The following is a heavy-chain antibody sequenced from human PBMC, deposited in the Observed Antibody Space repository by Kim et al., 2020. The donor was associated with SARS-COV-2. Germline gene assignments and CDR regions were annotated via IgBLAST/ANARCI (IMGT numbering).Heavy chain of an antibody. D-gene: IGHD3-22*01. Sequence: PSRKSRVTMSVDTSKNQFSLNLSSVTAADTAVYYCARGIYESSGYYLDYWGQGTLVTVSS. V-gene: IGHV4-4*07. J-gene: IGHJ4*02. CDR3: ARGIYESSGYYLDY.